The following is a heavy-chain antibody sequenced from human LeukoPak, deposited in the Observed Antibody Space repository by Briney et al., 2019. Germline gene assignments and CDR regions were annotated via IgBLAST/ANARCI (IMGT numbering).Heavy chain of an antibody. J-gene: IGHJ4*02. V-gene: IGHV3-23*01. CDR1: GITFSSYA. D-gene: IGHD3-22*01. CDR3: AKETWNYYDSSGIFDF. Sequence: GGSLRLSCAASGITFSSYAMSWVRQAPGKGLEWVSAISGSGGSTYYADSVKGRFTISRDSSKNTLYLQMNNLRAEDTAVYYCAKETWNYYDSSGIFDFWGQGTLVTVSS. CDR2: ISGSGGST.